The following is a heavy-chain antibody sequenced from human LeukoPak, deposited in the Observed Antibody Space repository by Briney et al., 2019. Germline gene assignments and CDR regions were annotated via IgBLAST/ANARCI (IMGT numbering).Heavy chain of an antibody. J-gene: IGHJ5*02. CDR2: INSDGSST. V-gene: IGHV3-74*01. CDR1: GLTLRNYW. CDR3: ARGGYCSGGSCYRIDP. D-gene: IGHD2-15*01. Sequence: GGSLRLSCADSGLTLRNYWMHWVRHAPGKGLVWVARINSDGSSTSYADSVKGRFTISRDNAKNTLYLQMNSLRAEDTAVYYCARGGYCSGGSCYRIDPWGQGTLVTVSS.